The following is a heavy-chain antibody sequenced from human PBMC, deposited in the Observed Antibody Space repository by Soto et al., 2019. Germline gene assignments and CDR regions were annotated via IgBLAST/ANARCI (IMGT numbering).Heavy chain of an antibody. D-gene: IGHD3-16*01. CDR2: VNPSGGST. V-gene: IGHV1-46*02. CDR1: GYTFHDYY. CDR3: ARVGVQRRPIDY. Sequence: QVQLVQSGAEVKKPGASVKIYCKASGYTFHDYYMHWVRQAPGQGLEWMGIVNPSGGSTSYAEQFQGRVTMTRDTSTSTVYIELNSLTSEDTAVYYCARVGVQRRPIDYWGQGTLVTVSS. J-gene: IGHJ4*02.